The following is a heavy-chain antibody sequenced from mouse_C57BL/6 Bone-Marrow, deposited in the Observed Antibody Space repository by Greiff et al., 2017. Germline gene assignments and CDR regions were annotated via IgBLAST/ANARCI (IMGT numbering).Heavy chain of an antibody. D-gene: IGHD3-2*02. Sequence: VKVVESGPGLVQPSQSLSITCTVSGFSLTSYGVHWVRQSPGKGLEWLGVIWSGGSTDYNAAFISRLSISKDNSKSQVFFKMNSLQADDTAIYYCARNYGQLRLPAYWGQGTLVTVSA. J-gene: IGHJ3*01. CDR1: GFSLTSYG. CDR3: ARNYGQLRLPAY. CDR2: IWSGGST. V-gene: IGHV2-2*01.